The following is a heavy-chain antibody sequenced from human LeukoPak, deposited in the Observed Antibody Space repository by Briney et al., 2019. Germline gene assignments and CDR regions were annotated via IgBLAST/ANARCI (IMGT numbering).Heavy chain of an antibody. Sequence: GESLKISCKGSGYSFTSYWIGWVRQMPGKGLEWMGIIYPGDSDTRYSPSFQGQVTISADKSISTAYLQWSSLKALDTAMYYCARSAGSGSYYNSWFDPWGQGTLVTVSS. D-gene: IGHD3-10*01. CDR2: IYPGDSDT. CDR1: GYSFTSYW. J-gene: IGHJ5*02. V-gene: IGHV5-51*01. CDR3: ARSAGSGSYYNSWFDP.